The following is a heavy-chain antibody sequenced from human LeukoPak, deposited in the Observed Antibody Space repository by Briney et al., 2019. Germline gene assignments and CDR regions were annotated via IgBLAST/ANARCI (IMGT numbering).Heavy chain of an antibody. J-gene: IGHJ4*02. D-gene: IGHD3-22*01. CDR1: GGSISSYY. CDR2: IYYSGST. Sequence: PSETLSLTCTVSGGSISSYYWSWIRQPPGKGLEWIGYIYYSGSTNYNPSLKSRVTISVDTSKNQFSLKLSSVTAADTAVYYCAREVFDSSGYYCDYWGQGTRVTVSS. CDR3: AREVFDSSGYYCDY. V-gene: IGHV4-59*01.